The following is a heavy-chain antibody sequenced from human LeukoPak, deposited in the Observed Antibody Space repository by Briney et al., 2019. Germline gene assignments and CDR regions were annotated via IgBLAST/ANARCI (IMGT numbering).Heavy chain of an antibody. CDR1: GYTFTSYG. Sequence: SSVKVSCKASGYTFTSYGISWVRQAPGQGREWMGWVSAYNGNTNNAQKLQGRVTITTDTSTSTAYMELRSLRSDDTAVYYCARGRITMVRGVMDNWFDPWGQGTLVTVSS. CDR3: ARGRITMVRGVMDNWFDP. CDR2: VSAYNGNT. D-gene: IGHD3-10*01. V-gene: IGHV1-18*01. J-gene: IGHJ5*02.